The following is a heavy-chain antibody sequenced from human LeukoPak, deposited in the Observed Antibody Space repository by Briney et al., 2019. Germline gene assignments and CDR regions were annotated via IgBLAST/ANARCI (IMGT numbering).Heavy chain of an antibody. V-gene: IGHV1-46*01. D-gene: IGHD5-18*01. CDR2: INPSGGST. Sequence: GASVKVSCKASGYTFTSYYMHWVRQAPRQGLEWMGIINPSGGSTSYAQKFQGRVTMTRDTSTSTVYMELSSLRSEDTAVYYCARDPSVDTAMAPDNWFDPWGQGTLVTVSS. CDR1: GYTFTSYY. J-gene: IGHJ5*02. CDR3: ARDPSVDTAMAPDNWFDP.